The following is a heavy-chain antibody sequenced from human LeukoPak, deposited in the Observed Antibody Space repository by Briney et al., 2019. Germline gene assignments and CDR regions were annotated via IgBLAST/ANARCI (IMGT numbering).Heavy chain of an antibody. D-gene: IGHD3-10*01. V-gene: IGHV1-18*01. Sequence: ASVKVSCKASGYTFSNYGITWVRQAPGQGREWMGWISGYNGNTNYAQKLQGRVTVTTDTSTSTAYMELRSLRSDDTALYYCARDRAHGTDYFDYWGQGTLVTVSS. J-gene: IGHJ4*02. CDR3: ARDRAHGTDYFDY. CDR1: GYTFSNYG. CDR2: ISGYNGNT.